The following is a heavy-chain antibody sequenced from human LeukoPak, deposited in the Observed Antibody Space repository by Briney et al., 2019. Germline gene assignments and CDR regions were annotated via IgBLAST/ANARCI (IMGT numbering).Heavy chain of an antibody. CDR3: ARALPHVRSGYYYYYMDV. V-gene: IGHV1-24*01. D-gene: IGHD6-25*01. Sequence: ASVKVSCKVSGYTLTKLSMHGVRQAPGKGLEWMGNFDPEDGETIYAQNFQGRVTMTRDTSTSTVYMELNSLRSDDTAVYHCARALPHVRSGYYYYYMDVWGKGTTVTMSS. J-gene: IGHJ6*03. CDR1: GYTLTKLS. CDR2: FDPEDGET.